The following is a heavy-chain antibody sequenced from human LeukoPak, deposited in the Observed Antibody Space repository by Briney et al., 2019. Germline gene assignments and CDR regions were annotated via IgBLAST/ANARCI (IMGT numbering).Heavy chain of an antibody. D-gene: IGHD4-17*01. CDR3: AKRRSTVTSAWDAFDI. Sequence: TGGSLRLSCAASGFMFSSNAMNWVRQAPGKGLEWVSVISGSGASTYYADSVKGRFTISRDNSKNTLYLQMNSLRTDDTAVYYCAKRRSTVTSAWDAFDIWGQGTMVTVSS. J-gene: IGHJ3*02. CDR1: GFMFSSNA. CDR2: ISGSGAST. V-gene: IGHV3-23*01.